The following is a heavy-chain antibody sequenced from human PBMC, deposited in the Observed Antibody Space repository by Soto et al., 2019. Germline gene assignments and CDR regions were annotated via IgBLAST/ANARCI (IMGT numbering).Heavy chain of an antibody. CDR2: IRYSGST. V-gene: IGHV4-59*11. J-gene: IGHJ3*02. CDR3: GRYRQGLNYDSSGALDI. D-gene: IGHD3-22*01. CDR1: VGSINNHY. Sequence: SETLSLTCTVSVGSINNHYWRLIRQPPGKGLEWIGFIRYSGSTNYNPSLKSRVTITVDTSKSQFSMKLSSVTAADTAVYYCGRYRQGLNYDSSGALDIWGQGGMVT.